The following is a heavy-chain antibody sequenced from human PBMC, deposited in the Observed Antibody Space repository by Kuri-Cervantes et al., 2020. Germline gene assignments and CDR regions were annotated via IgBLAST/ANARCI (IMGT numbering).Heavy chain of an antibody. D-gene: IGHD1-26*01. J-gene: IGHJ5*02. CDR3: TRGVGRGVPNWFDP. Sequence: GESLKISCAASGFTFSSYWMSWVRQAPGKGLEWVANIKQDGSEKYYVDSVKGRFTISRDNAKNSLYLQMNGLRAEDTAVYYCTRGVGRGVPNWFDPWGQGTLVTVSS. V-gene: IGHV3-7*01. CDR2: IKQDGSEK. CDR1: GFTFSSYW.